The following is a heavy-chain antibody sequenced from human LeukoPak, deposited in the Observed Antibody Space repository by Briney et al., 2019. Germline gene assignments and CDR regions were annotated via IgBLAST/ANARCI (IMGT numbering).Heavy chain of an antibody. D-gene: IGHD1-1*01. Sequence: SETLSLTCTVSSGSISTSNYYWGWVRQPPGKALEWIGNIFYSGSTYYSPSLKSRVTISLDTSRNQFSLKLNSVTAADTAVYYCARDGSWNLLRPNANDAFDIWGQGTMVTVSS. CDR1: SGSISTSNYY. CDR2: IFYSGST. J-gene: IGHJ3*02. V-gene: IGHV4-39*07. CDR3: ARDGSWNLLRPNANDAFDI.